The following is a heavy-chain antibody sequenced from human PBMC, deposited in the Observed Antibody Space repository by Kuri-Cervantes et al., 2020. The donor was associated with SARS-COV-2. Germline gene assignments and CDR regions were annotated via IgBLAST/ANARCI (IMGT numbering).Heavy chain of an antibody. CDR1: GASMSDPMSHYY. D-gene: IGHD3-10*01. V-gene: IGHV4-61*01. CDR3: ATKLFGEHWFDP. J-gene: IGHJ5*02. Sequence: GSLRLSCTVSGASMSDPMSHYYWNWIRLTPGKGLEWIDYIFHTGSNSQNPSLKSRVTISLDTSKNQFSLSLNSVTPADTAVYYCATKLFGEHWFDPWGQGILVTVSS. CDR2: IFHTGSN.